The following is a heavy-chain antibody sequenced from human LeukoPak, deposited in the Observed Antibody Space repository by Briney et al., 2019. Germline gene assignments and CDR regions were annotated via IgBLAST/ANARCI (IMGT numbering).Heavy chain of an antibody. CDR3: TRGGVNNNLLYF. CDR2: VNPYNGDT. D-gene: IGHD3-10*01. CDR1: GYPLTASG. V-gene: IGHV1-18*01. Sequence: ASVKVSCKPSGYPLTASGLTWIRQAPGQGLEWMGWVNPYNGDTTYAQSLQGRVTMTTDASTSTAYMELRSLRSDDTAVYYCTRGGVNNNLLYFWGQGTLVTVSS. J-gene: IGHJ4*02.